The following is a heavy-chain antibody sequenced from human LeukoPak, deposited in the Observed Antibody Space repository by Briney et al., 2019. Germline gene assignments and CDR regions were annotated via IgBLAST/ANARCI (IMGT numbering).Heavy chain of an antibody. CDR1: GYTFTSYY. D-gene: IGHD5-24*01. CDR3: ARDRGGYNVLDY. CDR2: INPSGGST. V-gene: IGHV1-46*01. Sequence: ASVKVSCKASGYTFTSYYMHWVRQAPGQGLGWMGIINPSGGSTSYAQKFQGRVTMTRDTSTSTVYMELSSPRSEDTAVYYCARDRGGYNVLDYWGQGTLVTVSS. J-gene: IGHJ4*02.